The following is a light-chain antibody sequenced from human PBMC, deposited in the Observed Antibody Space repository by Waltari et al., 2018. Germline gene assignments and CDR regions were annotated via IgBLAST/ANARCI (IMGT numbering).Light chain of an antibody. CDR1: SLRGYY. V-gene: IGLV3-19*01. Sequence: SSELTQDPAVSVALGQTVRITCQGDSLRGYYASWYQQKPGQAPVLVIYGTDKRPSGIPTRFSGSRSGDTSSLIITGAQAEDEADYFCNSRDDSGDHLYVFGPGTTVSVL. CDR2: GTD. J-gene: IGLJ1*01. CDR3: NSRDDSGDHLYV.